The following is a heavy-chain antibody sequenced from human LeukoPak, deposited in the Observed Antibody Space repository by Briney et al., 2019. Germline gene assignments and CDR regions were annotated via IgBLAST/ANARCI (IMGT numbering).Heavy chain of an antibody. Sequence: GGSLRLSCAASGFTFSSYWMSWVRQAPGKGLEWVANIKQDGSEKYYVDSVKGRFTISRDNAKNSLYLQMNSLRAEDTAVYYCATEGIYYGSGSYYTQPFDYWGQGTLVTASS. D-gene: IGHD3-10*01. CDR3: ATEGIYYGSGSYYTQPFDY. V-gene: IGHV3-7*01. CDR1: GFTFSSYW. J-gene: IGHJ4*02. CDR2: IKQDGSEK.